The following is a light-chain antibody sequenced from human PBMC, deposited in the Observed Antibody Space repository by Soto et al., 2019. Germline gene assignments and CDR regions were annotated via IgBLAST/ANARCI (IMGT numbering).Light chain of an antibody. CDR2: CAA. CDR3: QQFRSYLRT. CDR1: QPVXKNY. Sequence: LLTQCPGALCFAPGERATLACMARQPVXKNYLAWYPQKPGKAPRLRXACAASMATGSPDRLSGGGSGTDFTLTISRLEPDDFAVYYCQQFRSYLRTFGGGTKVDIK. J-gene: IGKJ4*01. V-gene: IGKV3-20*01.